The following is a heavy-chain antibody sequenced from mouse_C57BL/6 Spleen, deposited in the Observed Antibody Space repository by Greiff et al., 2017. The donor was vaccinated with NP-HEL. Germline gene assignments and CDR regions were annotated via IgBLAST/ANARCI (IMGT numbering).Heavy chain of an antibody. D-gene: IGHD1-1*01. J-gene: IGHJ2*01. CDR2: IYPGDGDT. CDR1: GYAFGSSW. CDR3: ARWDYYGSSYGY. V-gene: IGHV1-82*01. Sequence: VQLQQSGPELVKPGASVKISCKASGYAFGSSWMNWVKQRPGKGLEWIGRIYPGDGDTNYNGKFKGKATLTADKSSSTAYMQLSSLTSEDSAVYFCARWDYYGSSYGYWGQGTTLTVSS.